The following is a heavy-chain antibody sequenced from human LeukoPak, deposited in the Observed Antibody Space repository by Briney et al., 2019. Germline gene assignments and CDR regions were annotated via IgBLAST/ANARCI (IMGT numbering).Heavy chain of an antibody. J-gene: IGHJ5*02. V-gene: IGHV1-8*01. CDR1: GYTFTSYD. CDR3: ARSPIAAPGKNWFDP. D-gene: IGHD6-13*01. Sequence: GASVKVSCKASGYTFTSYDINWVRQATGQGLEWMGWMNPNSGNTGYAQKFQGRVTMTRNTSISTAYMELSSLRSEDTAVYYCARSPIAAPGKNWFDPWGQGTLVTVSS. CDR2: MNPNSGNT.